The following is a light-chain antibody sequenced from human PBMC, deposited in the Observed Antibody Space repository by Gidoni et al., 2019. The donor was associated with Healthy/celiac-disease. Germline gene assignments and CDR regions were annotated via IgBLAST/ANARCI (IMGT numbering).Light chain of an antibody. CDR3: QAWDSSIV. CDR1: NLGDKY. V-gene: IGLV3-1*01. J-gene: IGLJ2*01. CDR2: QDS. Sequence: SYELTQPPSVSVSPGQTASITCSGDNLGDKYACWYQQKPGQSPVLVIYQDSERPSGIPERFSGSNSGNTATLTISGTQAMEEADYYCQAWDSSIVFGGGTKLTVL.